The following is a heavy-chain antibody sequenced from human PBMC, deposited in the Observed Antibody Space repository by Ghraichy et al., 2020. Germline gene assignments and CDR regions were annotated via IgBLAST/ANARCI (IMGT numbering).Heavy chain of an antibody. V-gene: IGHV1-46*03. CDR2: INPSDDYT. CDR3: ARDVSSRDEAWWFDT. D-gene: IGHD2-2*01. Sequence: ASVKVSCKASGYIFISHFMHWVRQAPGQGLEWMGIINPSDDYTSYAQKFQGRVTMTRDTSTSTVYMELRSLRSEDTAVYYCARDVSSRDEAWWFDTWGQGTLVTVSS. CDR1: GYIFISHF. J-gene: IGHJ5*02.